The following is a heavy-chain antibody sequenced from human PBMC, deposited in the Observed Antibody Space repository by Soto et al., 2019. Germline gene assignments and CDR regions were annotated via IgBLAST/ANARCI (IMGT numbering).Heavy chain of an antibody. Sequence: SETLSLTCTVSGGSVSSGNYYWSWIRQPPGKGLEWIGYFYYTGSTNYNPSLKSRVTISIDASKNQFSLRLSSVTAADTAVYYCARGRIAAPGNSDFDSWGQGALVTVSS. J-gene: IGHJ4*02. D-gene: IGHD6-13*01. CDR3: ARGRIAAPGNSDFDS. V-gene: IGHV4-61*01. CDR1: GGSVSSGNYY. CDR2: FYYTGST.